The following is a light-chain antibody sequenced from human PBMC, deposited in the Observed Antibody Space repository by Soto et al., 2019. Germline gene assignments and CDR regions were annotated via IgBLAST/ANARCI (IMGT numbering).Light chain of an antibody. CDR3: ASWDDDLNGPL. V-gene: IGLV1-36*01. J-gene: IGLJ3*02. CDR1: SSNLGNNA. CDR2: FDD. Sequence: SVLTQPPSVSAAPRQRVTISCSGSSSNLGNNAVNWYQQVPGKAPKLLIHFDDRVASGVSDRFSGSKSGTSASLAISALQSEDEADYYCASWDDDLNGPLFGGGTKVTVL.